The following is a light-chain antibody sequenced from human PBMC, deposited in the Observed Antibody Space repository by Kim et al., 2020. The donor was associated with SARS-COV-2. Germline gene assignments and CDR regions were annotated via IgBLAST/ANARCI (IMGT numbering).Light chain of an antibody. Sequence: GQSVTIPGTGTSSDVGRYKYVSWYQQDPGKAPKLLIYEVNMRPSGVPGRFSGSKSGNTASLTVSGFQAEDEGDYYCSSYAGSNSLLFGGGTKLTVL. V-gene: IGLV2-8*01. J-gene: IGLJ3*02. CDR2: EVN. CDR1: SSDVGRYKY. CDR3: SSYAGSNSLL.